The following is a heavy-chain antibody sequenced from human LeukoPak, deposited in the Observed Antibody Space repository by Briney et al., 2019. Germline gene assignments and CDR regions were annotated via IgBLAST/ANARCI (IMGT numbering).Heavy chain of an antibody. CDR2: INPNSGDT. V-gene: IGHV1-2*02. Sequence: GASVKVSCKSSGYTFTGNYMHWVRQAPGQGLEWMGWINPNSGDTKYAQNFQGRVTMTRDTSVTTTYMELSSLRSDDTAVYYCASGAYSSGWYSDYWGQGTLVTVSS. CDR1: GYTFTGNY. CDR3: ASGAYSSGWYSDY. J-gene: IGHJ4*02. D-gene: IGHD6-19*01.